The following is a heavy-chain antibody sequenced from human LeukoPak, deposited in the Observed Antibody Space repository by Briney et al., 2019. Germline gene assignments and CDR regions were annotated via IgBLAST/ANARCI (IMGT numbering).Heavy chain of an antibody. CDR1: GFTFSSDW. Sequence: PGGSLRLSCAASGFTFSSDWMRWVRQAPGKGLVWVSRINNDGSTTAYADSVKGRFTISRDNAKNTLFLQMNSLRAEDTAVYYCTRDSYSSAWDWGQGTLVTVSS. V-gene: IGHV3-74*01. D-gene: IGHD6-19*01. J-gene: IGHJ4*02. CDR3: TRDSYSSAWD. CDR2: INNDGSTT.